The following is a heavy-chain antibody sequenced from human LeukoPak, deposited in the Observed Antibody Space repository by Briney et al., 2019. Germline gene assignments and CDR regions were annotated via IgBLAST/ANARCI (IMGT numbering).Heavy chain of an antibody. J-gene: IGHJ5*02. CDR2: IRYDGSNK. V-gene: IGHV3-30*02. Sequence: PGGSLRLSCAASGFTFSSYGMHWVRQAPGKGLEWVAFIRYDGSNKYYADSVKGRFTISRDNSKNTLYLQMNSLRAEDTAVYYCAKDHMRYCNSTSCYGNNWFDPWGQGTLVTVSS. CDR3: AKDHMRYCNSTSCYGNNWFDP. D-gene: IGHD2-2*01. CDR1: GFTFSSYG.